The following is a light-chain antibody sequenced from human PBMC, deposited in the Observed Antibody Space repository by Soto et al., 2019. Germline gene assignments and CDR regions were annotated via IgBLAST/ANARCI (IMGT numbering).Light chain of an antibody. CDR1: QDISNY. Sequence: DIQMTQSPSSLSASVGDRVTITCQASQDISNYLNWYQQKLGKAPKLLIYDASNLETGVPSRFSGSGSGPDFTFTISSLQPEDIEKYYCQQYSHLITFGQGTRLEIK. CDR2: DAS. V-gene: IGKV1-33*01. J-gene: IGKJ5*01. CDR3: QQYSHLIT.